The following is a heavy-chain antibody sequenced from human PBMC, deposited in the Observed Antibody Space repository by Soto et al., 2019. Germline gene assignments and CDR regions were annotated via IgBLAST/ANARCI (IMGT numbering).Heavy chain of an antibody. CDR3: ARDSYYYDSSGFYFDY. J-gene: IGHJ4*02. D-gene: IGHD3-22*01. V-gene: IGHV1-69*06. Sequence: KVSCKASGGTFSSYAISWVRQAPGQGLEWMGGIIPIFGTANYAQKFQGRVTITADKSTSTAYMELSSLRSEDTAVYYCARDSYYYDSSGFYFDYWGQGTMVTVSS. CDR2: IIPIFGTA. CDR1: GGTFSSYA.